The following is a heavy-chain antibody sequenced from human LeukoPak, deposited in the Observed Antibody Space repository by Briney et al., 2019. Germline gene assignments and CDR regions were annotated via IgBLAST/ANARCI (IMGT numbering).Heavy chain of an antibody. CDR2: IRYDGSNK. CDR1: GFTFSSYG. J-gene: IGHJ4*02. Sequence: GGSLRLSCSASGFTFSSYGMHWVRQAPGKGLEWVAFIRYDGSNKYYADSVKGRFTISRDNSKNTLYLQMNSLRAEDTAVYYCAKVSRAEYYDFWSGYPWDYWGQGTLVTVSS. D-gene: IGHD3-3*01. CDR3: AKVSRAEYYDFWSGYPWDY. V-gene: IGHV3-30*02.